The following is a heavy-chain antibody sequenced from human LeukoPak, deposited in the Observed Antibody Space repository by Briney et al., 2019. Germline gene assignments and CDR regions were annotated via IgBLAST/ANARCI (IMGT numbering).Heavy chain of an antibody. V-gene: IGHV3-23*01. Sequence: GGSLRLSCAASGITFSNYGMSWVRQAPGKGLEWVSAIRGGGGITDYADSVKGRFTISRDNSKNTLYLQMISLRAEDTAIYYCAKAPYGSGSFYVDFWGQGTLVTVSS. CDR2: IRGGGGIT. D-gene: IGHD3-10*01. CDR1: GITFSNYG. CDR3: AKAPYGSGSFYVDF. J-gene: IGHJ4*02.